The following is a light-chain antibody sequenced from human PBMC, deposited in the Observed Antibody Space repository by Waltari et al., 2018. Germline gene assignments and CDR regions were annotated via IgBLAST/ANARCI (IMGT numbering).Light chain of an antibody. CDR3: QQYYSTPQT. CDR2: WAS. CDR1: QSVLYSSNNKNY. Sequence: DIVMTQSPDSLAVSLGERATINCKSSQSVLYSSNNKNYLAWYQQKPGQPPKLLICWASIRESGVPDRFSGSGSGTDFNLTISSLQAEDVAVYYCQQYYSTPQTFGQGTKLEIK. J-gene: IGKJ2*01. V-gene: IGKV4-1*01.